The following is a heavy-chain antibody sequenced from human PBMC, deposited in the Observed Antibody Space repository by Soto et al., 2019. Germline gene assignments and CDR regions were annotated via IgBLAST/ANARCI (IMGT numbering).Heavy chain of an antibody. CDR2: IKQDGSEK. D-gene: IGHD3-3*01. V-gene: IGHV3-7*01. CDR3: ARGQYYDFWSGYYYQY. CDR1: GFTFSSYW. Sequence: EVQLVESGGGLVQPGGSLRLSCAASGFTFSSYWMSWVRQAPGKGLEWVANIKQDGSEKYYVDSVKGRFTISRDNAKNSLYLQMNSLRAEDTAVYYCARGQYYDFWSGYYYQYWGQGTLVTVSS. J-gene: IGHJ4*02.